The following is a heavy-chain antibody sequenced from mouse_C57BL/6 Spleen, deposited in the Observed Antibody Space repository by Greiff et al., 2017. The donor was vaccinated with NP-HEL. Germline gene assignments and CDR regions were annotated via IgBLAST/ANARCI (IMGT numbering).Heavy chain of an antibody. CDR3: ASIYYYGSSPY. CDR1: GFTFSSYG. Sequence: EVKLVESGGDLVKPGGSLKLSCAASGFTFSSYGMSWFRQTPDKRLEWVATISSGGSYTYYPDSVKGRFTISRDNAKNTLYLQMSSLKSEDTAMYYCASIYYYGSSPYWGQGTTLTVSS. CDR2: ISSGGSYT. V-gene: IGHV5-6*01. D-gene: IGHD1-1*01. J-gene: IGHJ2*01.